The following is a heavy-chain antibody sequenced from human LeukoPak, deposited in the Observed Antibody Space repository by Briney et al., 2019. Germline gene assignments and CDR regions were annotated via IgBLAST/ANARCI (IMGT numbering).Heavy chain of an antibody. CDR2: VTNTGSTT. J-gene: IGHJ4*02. V-gene: IGHV3-23*01. CDR1: GFTFSSYS. CDR3: ATRGLSSGYSYYFDF. D-gene: IGHD3-22*01. Sequence: GGSLRLSCAASGFTFSSYSMNWVRQAPGKGLEWVSAVTNTGSTTYYADSVKGRFTISRDNSKNTLYLQMNSLRAEDTAVYYCATRGLSSGYSYYFDFWGQGTLVTVSS.